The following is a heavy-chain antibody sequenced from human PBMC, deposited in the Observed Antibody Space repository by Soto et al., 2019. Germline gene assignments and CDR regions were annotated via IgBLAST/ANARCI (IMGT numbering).Heavy chain of an antibody. D-gene: IGHD3-9*01. J-gene: IGHJ4*02. CDR1: GDSVSSYY. CDR3: ARSHDILTGFSSPHFDY. V-gene: IGHV4-59*02. CDR2: IYYSGST. Sequence: QVQLQESGPGLVKPSETLSLTCTVSGDSVSSYYWSWIRQPPGKGLEWIGYIYYSGSTNYNPSLTSRVTISVDTSKNQCSLKLSSVTAADTAVYYCARSHDILTGFSSPHFDYWGQGTLVTVSS.